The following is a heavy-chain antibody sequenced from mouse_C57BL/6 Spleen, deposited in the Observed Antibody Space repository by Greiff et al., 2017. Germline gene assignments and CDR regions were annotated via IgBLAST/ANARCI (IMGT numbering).Heavy chain of an antibody. D-gene: IGHD1-1*01. CDR3: ARHEVTTGAMDY. V-gene: IGHV1-62-2*01. J-gene: IGHJ4*01. CDR2: FYPGSGSI. Sequence: VQVVESGAELVKPGASVKLSCKASGYTFTEYTIHWVKQRSGQGLEWIGWFYPGSGSIKYNEKFKDKATLTADKSSSTVYMELSRLTSEDSAVYFCARHEVTTGAMDYWGQGTSVTVSS. CDR1: GYTFTEYT.